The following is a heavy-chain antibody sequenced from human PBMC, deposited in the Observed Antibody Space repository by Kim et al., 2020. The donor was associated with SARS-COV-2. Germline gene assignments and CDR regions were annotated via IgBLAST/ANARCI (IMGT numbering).Heavy chain of an antibody. D-gene: IGHD3-16*01. V-gene: IGHV4-28*01. CDR2: IYYSGST. CDR3: VKMISSGGSYYFDY. J-gene: IGHJ4*02. Sequence: SETLSPTCAVSGYSISRSNWWGWIRQPPGKELELIGYIYYSGSTYYNPSLKSRLTMSVDTSKNQFSLTLSYVTAVDTAVYYCVKMISSGGSYYFDYWGQGTLVTVSS. CDR1: GYSISRSNW.